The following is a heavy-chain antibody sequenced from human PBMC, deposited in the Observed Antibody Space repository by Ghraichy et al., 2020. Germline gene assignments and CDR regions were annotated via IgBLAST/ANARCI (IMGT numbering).Heavy chain of an antibody. D-gene: IGHD4-17*01. Sequence: GGSLRLSCAASGFTFSSYSMNWVRQAPGKGLEWVSSISSSSRYIYYADSVKGRFTISRDNAKNSLYLQMNSLRAEDTAVYYCARDLSPGTTAYFDYWGQGTLVTVSS. V-gene: IGHV3-21*01. CDR1: GFTFSSYS. CDR3: ARDLSPGTTAYFDY. CDR2: ISSSSRYI. J-gene: IGHJ4*02.